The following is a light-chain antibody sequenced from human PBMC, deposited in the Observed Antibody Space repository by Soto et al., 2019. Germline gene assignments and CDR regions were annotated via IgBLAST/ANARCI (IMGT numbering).Light chain of an antibody. V-gene: IGKV3-20*01. CDR1: QSVSSKH. CDR3: QQYGSSLFT. J-gene: IGKJ3*01. Sequence: EIVLTKSPGTLSLSPGERATLSCRASQSVSSKHLAWYQQKPGQAPRVLIYGTSIRASGVPERFSGGGSGKDLTITITRVEPEEFAVYYWQQYGSSLFTVRPGTKVDFK. CDR2: GTS.